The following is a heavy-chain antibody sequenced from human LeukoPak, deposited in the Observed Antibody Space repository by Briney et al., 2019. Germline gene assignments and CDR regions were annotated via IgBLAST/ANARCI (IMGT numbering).Heavy chain of an antibody. CDR2: ISSSGSTI. CDR3: AREFYDYGDHRYYFDY. Sequence: PGGSLRLSCAASGFTFSDYYMSWIRQAPGKGLEWVSYISSSGSTIYYADSVKGRFTISRDNAKNSLYLQMNSLRAEDTAVYYCAREFYDYGDHRYYFDYWGQGTLVTVSS. CDR1: GFTFSDYY. D-gene: IGHD4-17*01. J-gene: IGHJ4*02. V-gene: IGHV3-11*01.